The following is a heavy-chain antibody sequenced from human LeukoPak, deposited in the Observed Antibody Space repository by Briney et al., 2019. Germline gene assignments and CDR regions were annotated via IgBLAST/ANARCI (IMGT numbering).Heavy chain of an antibody. CDR2: ISSNGGST. CDR1: GFTFSSYA. Sequence: PGGSLRLSCAASGFTFSSYAMHWVRQAPGKGLEYVSAISSNGGSTYYANSVKGRFTISRDNSKNTLYLQMGSLRAEDMAVYYCAKDSPYSSSWYGYFQHWGQGTLVTVSS. J-gene: IGHJ1*01. V-gene: IGHV3-64*01. CDR3: AKDSPYSSSWYGYFQH. D-gene: IGHD6-13*01.